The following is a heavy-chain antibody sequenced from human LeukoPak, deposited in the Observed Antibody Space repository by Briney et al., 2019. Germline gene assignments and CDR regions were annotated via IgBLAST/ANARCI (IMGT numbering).Heavy chain of an antibody. V-gene: IGHV1-8*03. D-gene: IGHD1-1*01. CDR1: GYTFTTED. Sequence: ASVRVSCKASGYTFTTEDINWVRQATGQGLEWMGWINPDSGDTGYAQKFQGRVTISRSTAIRTAYMELSNLRSEDTAVYYCTRGWTHWGQGTLVTVSS. J-gene: IGHJ4*02. CDR2: INPDSGDT. CDR3: TRGWTH.